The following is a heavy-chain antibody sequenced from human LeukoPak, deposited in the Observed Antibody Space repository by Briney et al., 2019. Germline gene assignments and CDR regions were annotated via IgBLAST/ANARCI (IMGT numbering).Heavy chain of an antibody. CDR1: GGSISSYY. CDR2: IYYSGST. CDR3: ARGANILTGYSGFDY. Sequence: SETLSLTCTVSGGSISSYYWSWIRQPPGKGLEWIGYIYYSGSTNYNPSLKSRVTISVDTSKNQFSLKLSSVTAADTAVYYCARGANILTGYSGFDYWGQGTLVTVSS. J-gene: IGHJ4*02. D-gene: IGHD3-9*01. V-gene: IGHV4-59*01.